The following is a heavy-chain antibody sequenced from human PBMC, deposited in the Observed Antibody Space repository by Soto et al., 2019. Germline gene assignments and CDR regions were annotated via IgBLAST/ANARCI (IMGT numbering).Heavy chain of an antibody. CDR2: IKGGTGNT. J-gene: IGHJ3*02. CDR1: GYNFTNCA. D-gene: IGHD4-17*01. CDR3: ARGAGRSPVTRAFDI. Sequence: QVQLLQSAAELKMPGASLNLSCKTSGYNFTNCAVHWLRQAPGQRLEGLGWIKGGTGNTRFSERFQDRVTLTRDTSGSTVYMELTGLKSEDTAIYYCARGAGRSPVTRAFDIWGQGTVVTVSS. V-gene: IGHV1-3*01.